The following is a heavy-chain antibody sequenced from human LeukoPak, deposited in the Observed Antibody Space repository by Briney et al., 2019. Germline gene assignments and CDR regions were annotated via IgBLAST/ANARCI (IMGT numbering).Heavy chain of an antibody. CDR2: ISAYNGNT. Sequence: ASVKVSCKASGYTFTSYGISWVRQAPGQGLEWMGWISAYNGNTNYAQKLQGRVTMTTDTSTSTAYMELRSLRSDDTAVYYCARDGCSGGRCSPYYYYYGMDVWGQGTTVTVSS. D-gene: IGHD2-15*01. J-gene: IGHJ6*02. CDR3: ARDGCSGGRCSPYYYYYGMDV. V-gene: IGHV1-18*01. CDR1: GYTFTSYG.